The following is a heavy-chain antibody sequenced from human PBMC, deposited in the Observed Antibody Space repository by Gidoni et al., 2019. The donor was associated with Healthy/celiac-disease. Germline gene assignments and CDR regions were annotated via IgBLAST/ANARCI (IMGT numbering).Heavy chain of an antibody. CDR3: ARDRKNYYDSSGYYQVFDY. J-gene: IGHJ4*02. CDR2: IIPIFGTA. D-gene: IGHD3-22*01. V-gene: IGHV1-69*01. Sequence: QVQLVQSGAEVKKPGSSVKVSCKASGGTFSSYAISWVRQAPGQGLEWMGGIIPIFGTANYAQKFQGRVTITADESTSTAYMELSSLRSEDTAVYYCARDRKNYYDSSGYYQVFDYWGQGTLVTVSS. CDR1: GGTFSSYA.